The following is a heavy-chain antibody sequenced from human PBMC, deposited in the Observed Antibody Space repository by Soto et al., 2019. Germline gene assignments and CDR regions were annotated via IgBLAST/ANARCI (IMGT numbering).Heavy chain of an antibody. Sequence: SQTLSLTCAICGDSVSNNGATWNWIRQSPSRGLEWLGRAYYRSRWRYDYATSVRGRITINPDTSKNQFSLQLNSVTPEDTAVYYCARDPPDFNSGFDYWGQGTPVTVSS. CDR2: AYYRSRWRY. CDR3: ARDPPDFNSGFDY. J-gene: IGHJ4*02. CDR1: GDSVSNNGAT. D-gene: IGHD2-15*01. V-gene: IGHV6-1*01.